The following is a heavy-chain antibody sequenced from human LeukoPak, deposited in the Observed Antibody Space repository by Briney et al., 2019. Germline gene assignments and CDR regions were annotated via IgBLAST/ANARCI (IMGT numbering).Heavy chain of an antibody. D-gene: IGHD6-19*01. CDR3: ARRSGIAVAGAFDY. CDR2: IRGSGAIT. J-gene: IGHJ4*02. CDR1: GFSFSIYA. V-gene: IGHV3-23*01. Sequence: GGSLRLSCTASGFSFSIYALSWVRQAPGKGLGWVSGIRGSGAITYYADSVKGRFTISRDNSKNTLYLQMNSLRAEDTAVYYCARRSGIAVAGAFDYWGQGTLVTVSS.